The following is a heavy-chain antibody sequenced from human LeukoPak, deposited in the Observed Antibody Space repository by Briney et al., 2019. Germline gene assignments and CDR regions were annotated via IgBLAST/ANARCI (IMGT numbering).Heavy chain of an antibody. J-gene: IGHJ4*02. D-gene: IGHD3-3*01. CDR1: GFIFRSYA. CDR2: ITANGDTT. V-gene: IGHV3-23*01. CDR3: ATFGVIVRNNYLDY. Sequence: PGGTLRLSCVGSGFIFRSYAVTWVRQAPGKGLDWVSSITANGDTTYYADSVKGRFTISRDNSKNTLYLQMSSLRAEDTAVYYCATFGVIVRNNYLDYWGQGALVAVSS.